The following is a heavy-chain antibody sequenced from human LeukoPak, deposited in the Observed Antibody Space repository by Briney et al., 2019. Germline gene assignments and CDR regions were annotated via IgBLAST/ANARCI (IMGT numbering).Heavy chain of an antibody. CDR3: AKDDGRYFFDF. CDR2: ISGTSAYI. CDR1: GFTFSNYA. V-gene: IGHV3-21*01. Sequence: GGSLRLSCAASGFTFSNYAISWVRQAPGKGLEWVSSISGTSAYIYYADSVKGRFTISRNNAKNSLYLQMNSLRVEDTAVYYCAKDDGRYFFDFWGQGTLVTVSS. J-gene: IGHJ4*02.